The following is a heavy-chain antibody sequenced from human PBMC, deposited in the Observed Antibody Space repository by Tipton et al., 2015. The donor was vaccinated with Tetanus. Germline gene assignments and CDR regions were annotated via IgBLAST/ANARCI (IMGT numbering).Heavy chain of an antibody. Sequence: TLSLTCAVNGGAFSGYYWTWIRQSPGKGLEWIGEINHSGTSNHNPSLKSRVTTSVDTSKSHFFLQLSSVTAADTAVYYCARGRLTYYYGSGSRGWFDPWGQGTPVTVSS. CDR3: ARGRLTYYYGSGSRGWFDP. J-gene: IGHJ5*02. CDR1: GGAFSGYY. V-gene: IGHV4-34*01. D-gene: IGHD3-10*01. CDR2: INHSGTS.